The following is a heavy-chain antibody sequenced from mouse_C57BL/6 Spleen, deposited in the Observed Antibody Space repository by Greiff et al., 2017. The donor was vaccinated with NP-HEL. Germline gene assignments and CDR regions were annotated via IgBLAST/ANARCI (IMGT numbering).Heavy chain of an antibody. CDR3: ARGIYYDYDDFDV. CDR2: IYPGSGST. J-gene: IGHJ1*03. V-gene: IGHV1-55*01. CDR1: GYTFTSYW. Sequence: VQLQQPGAELVKPGASVKMSCKASGYTFTSYWITWVKQRPGQGLEWIGDIYPGSGSTNYNEKFKSKATLTVDTSSSTAYMQLSSLTSEDSAVYYCARGIYYDYDDFDVWGTGTTVTVSS. D-gene: IGHD2-4*01.